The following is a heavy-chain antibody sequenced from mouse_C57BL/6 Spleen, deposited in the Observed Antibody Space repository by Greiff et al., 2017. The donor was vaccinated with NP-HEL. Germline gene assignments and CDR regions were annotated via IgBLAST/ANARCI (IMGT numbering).Heavy chain of an antibody. CDR2: IYPGSGST. V-gene: IGHV1-55*01. Sequence: VQLQQSGAELVKPGASVKMSCKASGYTFTSYWITWVKQRPGQGLEWIGDIYPGSGSTNYNEKFKSKATLTVDTSSSTAYMQLSSLTSEDSAVYYCASHYGSSRYAMDYWGQGTSVTVSS. CDR3: ASHYGSSRYAMDY. J-gene: IGHJ4*01. CDR1: GYTFTSYW. D-gene: IGHD1-1*01.